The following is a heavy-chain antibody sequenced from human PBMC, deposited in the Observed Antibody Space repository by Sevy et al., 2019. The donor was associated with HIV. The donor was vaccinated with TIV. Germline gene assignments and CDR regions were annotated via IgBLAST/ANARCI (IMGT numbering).Heavy chain of an antibody. CDR3: AKEGRYDSSGYYVY. CDR2: ISYDGSNK. Sequence: GSLRLSCAASGFTFSNYGIHWVRQAPGKGLEWVAIISYDGSNKYYADSVKGRFTISRDNSKNTLYLQMNSLRAEDTAVYYCAKEGRYDSSGYYVYWGQGTLVTVSS. V-gene: IGHV3-30*18. D-gene: IGHD3-22*01. CDR1: GFTFSNYG. J-gene: IGHJ4*02.